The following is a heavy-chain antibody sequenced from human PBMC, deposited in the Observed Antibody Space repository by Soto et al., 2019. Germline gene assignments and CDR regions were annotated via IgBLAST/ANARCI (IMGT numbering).Heavy chain of an antibody. V-gene: IGHV3-64*01. CDR2: ISSNGGST. D-gene: IGHD7-27*01. J-gene: IGHJ3*02. CDR1: GFPFSSYS. Sequence: PGGSLRLSCAASGFPFSSYSMHWVRQAPGKGLEYVSAISSNGGSTYYANSVKGRFTISRDNSKNTLYLQMGSLRAEDMAVYYCARALGYAFDIWGQGTMVTVSS. CDR3: ARALGYAFDI.